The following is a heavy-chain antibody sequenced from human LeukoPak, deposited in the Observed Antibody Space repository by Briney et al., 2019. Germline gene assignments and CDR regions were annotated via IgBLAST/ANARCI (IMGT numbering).Heavy chain of an antibody. Sequence: SVKVSCKASGGTFSNYAISWVRQAPGQGLEWMGRIIPHLAIADYAQKFQGRVTITADKSTSTAYMELSSLRSEDTAVYYCARNPYDFWSGYYTGHNWFDPWGQGTLVTVSS. J-gene: IGHJ5*02. CDR1: GGTFSNYA. V-gene: IGHV1-69*04. D-gene: IGHD3-3*01. CDR3: ARNPYDFWSGYYTGHNWFDP. CDR2: IIPHLAIA.